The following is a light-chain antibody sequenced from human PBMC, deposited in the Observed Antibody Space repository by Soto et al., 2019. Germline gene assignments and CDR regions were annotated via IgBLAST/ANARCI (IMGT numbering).Light chain of an antibody. V-gene: IGKV3-11*01. CDR3: QQRSNWPIT. Sequence: EIVLTQSPATLSLSPGERATLSCRASQSVSSYLAWYQQKPGQAPRLLIYDASNRATGIPARFSGSGSGTGFTLTISSLEPEGFAVYYCQQRSNWPITFGQGTRLEIK. CDR1: QSVSSY. J-gene: IGKJ5*01. CDR2: DAS.